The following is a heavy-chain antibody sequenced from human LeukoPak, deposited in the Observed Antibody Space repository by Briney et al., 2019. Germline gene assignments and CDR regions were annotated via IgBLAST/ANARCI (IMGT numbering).Heavy chain of an antibody. CDR3: AKRGVVIRAVIIVGFHKEAYYFDY. CDR1: GITFSNYG. D-gene: IGHD3-10*01. J-gene: IGHJ4*02. Sequence: GGSLRLSCAASGITFSNYGMSWVRQAPGKGLEWVACINKGGGNRNYADSVKGRFTISRDNPKNTLYLEMNSVRAEDTAVYFCAKRGVVIRAVIIVGFHKEAYYFDYWGQGALVTVSS. CDR2: INKGGGNR. V-gene: IGHV3-23*01.